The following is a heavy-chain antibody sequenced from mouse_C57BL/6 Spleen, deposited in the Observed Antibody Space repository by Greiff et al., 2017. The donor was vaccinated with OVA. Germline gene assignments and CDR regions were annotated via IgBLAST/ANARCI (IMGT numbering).Heavy chain of an antibody. CDR1: GYTFTSYW. J-gene: IGHJ3*01. V-gene: IGHV1-64*01. Sequence: VQLQQSGAELVKPGASVKLSCKASGYTFTSYWMHWVKQRPGQGLEWIGMIHPNSGSTNYNEKFKSKATLTVDKSSSTAYMQLSSLTSEDSAVYYCANPQTAQAPAWFAYWGQGTLVTVSA. CDR2: IHPNSGST. D-gene: IGHD3-2*02. CDR3: ANPQTAQAPAWFAY.